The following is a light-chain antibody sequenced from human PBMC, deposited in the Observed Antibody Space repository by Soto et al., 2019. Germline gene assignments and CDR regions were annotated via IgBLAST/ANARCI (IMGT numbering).Light chain of an antibody. CDR2: GAS. CDR3: QQYNNWPPLT. CDR1: QCVSGN. Sequence: EIVMTQSPATLSVSPGERATLSCRASQCVSGNLAWFQQKPGQAPRLLIYGASTRATGIPARFSGSGSGTEFTLTISSLQSEDFAVYYCQQYNNWPPLTFGPGTKVDIK. J-gene: IGKJ3*01. V-gene: IGKV3-15*01.